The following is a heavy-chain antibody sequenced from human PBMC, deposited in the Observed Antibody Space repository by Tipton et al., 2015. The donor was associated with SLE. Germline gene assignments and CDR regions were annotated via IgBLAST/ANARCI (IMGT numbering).Heavy chain of an antibody. D-gene: IGHD1-26*01. CDR2: IYYSGST. CDR1: GGSISSYY. J-gene: IGHJ4*02. V-gene: IGHV4-59*01. CDR3: ARAPGGVGYYFDY. Sequence: TLSLTCTVSGGSISSYYWSWIRQPPGKGLEWIGYIYYSGSTNYNPSLKSRVTISVDTSKNQFSLKLSSVTAADTAVYHCARAPGGVGYYFDYWGQGTLVTVSS.